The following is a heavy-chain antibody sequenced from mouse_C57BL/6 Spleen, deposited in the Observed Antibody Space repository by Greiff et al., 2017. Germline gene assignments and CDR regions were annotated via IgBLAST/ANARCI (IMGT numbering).Heavy chain of an antibody. J-gene: IGHJ3*01. D-gene: IGHD1-1*01. V-gene: IGHV1-55*01. CDR2: IYPGSGST. CDR1: GYTFTSYW. CDR3: AITTVVAPGFAD. Sequence: QVQLKQPGAELVKPGASVKMSCKASGYTFTSYWITWVKQRPGQGLEWIGDIYPGSGSTNYNEKFKSKATLTVDTSSSTAYMQLSSLTSEDSAVYYCAITTVVAPGFADWGQGTLVTVSA.